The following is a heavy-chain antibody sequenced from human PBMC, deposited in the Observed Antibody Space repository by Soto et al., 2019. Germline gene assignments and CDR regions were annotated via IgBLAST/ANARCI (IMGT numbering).Heavy chain of an antibody. D-gene: IGHD3-9*01. V-gene: IGHV3-33*01. J-gene: IGHJ4*02. CDR1: GFTFSSYG. CDR3: GRGAGLIRYFDWVPDYYFDY. CDR2: IWYDGSNA. Sequence: PGGSLRLSCAASGFTFSSYGMHWVRQAPGKGLEWVAVIWYDGSNAYYADSVKGRFTFSRDNSKNTLYLQMTSLRAEDTAVYYFGRGAGLIRYFDWVPDYYFDYWGQGTLVTVSS.